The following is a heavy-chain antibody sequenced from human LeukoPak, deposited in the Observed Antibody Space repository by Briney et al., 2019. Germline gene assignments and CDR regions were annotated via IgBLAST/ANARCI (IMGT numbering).Heavy chain of an antibody. CDR3: ARSGDYYSYYMDV. V-gene: IGHV4-38-2*02. D-gene: IGHD2-15*01. J-gene: IGHJ6*03. Sequence: PSETLSLTCTVSDYSISSGYFWGWIRQFPGKGLEWIASIYHSGSTNYNPSLKSRVTISVDKSKNQFSLKLSSVTAADTAVYYCARSGDYYSYYMDVWGKGTTVTVSS. CDR1: DYSISSGYF. CDR2: IYHSGST.